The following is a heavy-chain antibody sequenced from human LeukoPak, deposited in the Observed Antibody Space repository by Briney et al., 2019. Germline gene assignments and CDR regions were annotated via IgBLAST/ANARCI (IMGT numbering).Heavy chain of an antibody. CDR3: ARFLKYCGGDCSNPSDY. V-gene: IGHV1-8*02. J-gene: IGHJ4*02. Sequence: ASVKVSCKASGYTFTSYDINWVRQATGQGLEWMGWMNPNSGNTGYAQKFQGRVTMTRNTSISTAYMELSSLRSEDTAVYYCARFLKYCGGDCSNPSDYWGQGTLVTVSP. CDR1: GYTFTSYD. CDR2: MNPNSGNT. D-gene: IGHD2-21*02.